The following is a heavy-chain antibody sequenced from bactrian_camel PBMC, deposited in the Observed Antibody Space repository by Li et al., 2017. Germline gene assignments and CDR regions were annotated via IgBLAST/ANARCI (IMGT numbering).Heavy chain of an antibody. J-gene: IGHJ4*01. CDR1: GDTIRSYS. CDR2: TDVNGKT. V-gene: IGHV3S1*01. Sequence: QVQLVESGGTSVQTGGSLRLACLASGDTIRSYSMAWFRQAPGKGREGVAATDVNGKTTYADFVKGRFTNSRDAAKNNLYLQLNNLTSEDTGMYYCSRDGGRTRGQGTQVTVS.